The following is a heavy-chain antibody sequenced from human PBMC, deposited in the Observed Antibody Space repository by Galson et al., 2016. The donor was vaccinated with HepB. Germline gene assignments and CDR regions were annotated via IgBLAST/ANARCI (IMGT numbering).Heavy chain of an antibody. J-gene: IGHJ5*02. D-gene: IGHD6-19*01. V-gene: IGHV3-23*01. CDR1: GISVSSYA. CDR3: AKGSYSSGSAVNWFDP. CDR2: ISGGGVNT. Sequence: SLRLSCAVSGISVSSYAMNWVRQAPGKGLEWVSRISGGGVNTYYGDSVEGRFTISRDNSKNTLYLQMNSLRVEDTALNYCAKGSYSSGSAVNWFDPWGQGTLVTVSS.